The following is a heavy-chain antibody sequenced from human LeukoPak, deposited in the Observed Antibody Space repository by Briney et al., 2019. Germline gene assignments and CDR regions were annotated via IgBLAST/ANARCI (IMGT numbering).Heavy chain of an antibody. CDR1: GYSISSAYY. Sequence: SETLSLTCSVSGYSISSAYYWGWIRQPPGKGLEWIGTMYHSGSTNYNPSLKSRVTISVDTSKIQFSLKLSSVTAADTAVYYCSRVGIYFGIYHWGQGTLVTVSS. V-gene: IGHV4-38-2*02. CDR3: SRVGIYFGIYH. CDR2: MYHSGST. J-gene: IGHJ4*02. D-gene: IGHD3-9*01.